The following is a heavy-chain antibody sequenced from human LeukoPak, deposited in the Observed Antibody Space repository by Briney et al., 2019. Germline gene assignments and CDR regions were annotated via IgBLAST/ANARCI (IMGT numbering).Heavy chain of an antibody. CDR2: ISSRSRDI. Sequence: GGSLRLSCAASGFTFSTYSMNWVRQAPGKGLEWVSYISSRSRDIYYADSVKGRLTISRDNGKNSLYLQMNSLRDEDTAVYYCARVVAVAGTDNYYFDYWGQGTLVTVSS. D-gene: IGHD6-19*01. J-gene: IGHJ4*02. CDR3: ARVVAVAGTDNYYFDY. CDR1: GFTFSTYS. V-gene: IGHV3-48*02.